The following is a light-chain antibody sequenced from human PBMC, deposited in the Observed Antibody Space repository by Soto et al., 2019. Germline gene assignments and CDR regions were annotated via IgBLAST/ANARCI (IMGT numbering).Light chain of an antibody. CDR2: SNN. CDR3: EAWDDSLNGRV. Sequence: QSVLTQPPSASGAPGQRVTLSCSGSSSNIGSNTVNWYQQLPGTAPKLLIYSNNQRPSGVPDRFSGSKSVTSASLAISGLQSEDEADYYCEAWDDSLNGRVFGTGTKLTVL. V-gene: IGLV1-44*01. CDR1: SSNIGSNT. J-gene: IGLJ1*01.